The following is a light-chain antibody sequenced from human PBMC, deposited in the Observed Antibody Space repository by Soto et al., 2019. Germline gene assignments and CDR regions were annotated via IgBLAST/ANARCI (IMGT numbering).Light chain of an antibody. CDR3: CSYAGSYIV. V-gene: IGLV2-11*01. CDR2: DVS. CDR1: SSDVGGYNY. Sequence: QSALTQPRSVSGSPGQSVTISCTGTSSDVGGYNYASWYQQHPGKAPKLMIYDVSKRPSGVPDRFSGSKSGNTASLTISGLQAEDEADYYCCSYAGSYIVFGTGTKVTVL. J-gene: IGLJ1*01.